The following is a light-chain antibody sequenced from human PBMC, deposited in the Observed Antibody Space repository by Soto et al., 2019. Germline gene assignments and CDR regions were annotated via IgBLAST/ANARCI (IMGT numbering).Light chain of an antibody. J-gene: IGLJ3*02. CDR1: SGDVGGHNY. CDR3: SSYTSSSTGV. V-gene: IGLV2-14*01. Sequence: QPASVSGSPGQSITISCTGTSGDVGGHNYVSWYQQHPGKAPKLMIYEVSNRPSGVSNRFSGSKSGNTASLIISGLQAEDEADYYCSSYTSSSTGVFGGGTKVTVL. CDR2: EVS.